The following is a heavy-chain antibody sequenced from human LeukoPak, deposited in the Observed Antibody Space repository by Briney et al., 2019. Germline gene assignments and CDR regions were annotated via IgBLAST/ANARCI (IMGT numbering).Heavy chain of an antibody. Sequence: GESLKISCKGSGYRFTSYWISWVRQMPGKGLEWMGRIDPSDSHTNYSPSFQGHVTISADKSISTAYLQWSSMKASDTAMYYCAGHVYCSGTSCYAAFDIWGQGTMVTVSS. D-gene: IGHD2-2*01. CDR3: AGHVYCSGTSCYAAFDI. V-gene: IGHV5-10-1*01. CDR1: GYRFTSYW. CDR2: IDPSDSHT. J-gene: IGHJ3*02.